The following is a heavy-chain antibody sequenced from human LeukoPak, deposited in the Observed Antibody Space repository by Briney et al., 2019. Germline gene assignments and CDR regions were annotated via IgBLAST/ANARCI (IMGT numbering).Heavy chain of an antibody. J-gene: IGHJ4*02. CDR1: GFTSSSYG. V-gene: IGHV3-33*01. CDR2: IWYDGSNK. CDR3: ARTPGGCSGGSCYSGSFDY. D-gene: IGHD2-15*01. Sequence: GGSLRLSCAASGFTSSSYGMHWVRQAPGKGLEWVAVIWYDGSNKYYADSVKGRFTIPRDNSKNTLYLQMNSLRAEDTAVYYCARTPGGCSGGSCYSGSFDYWGQGTLVTVSS.